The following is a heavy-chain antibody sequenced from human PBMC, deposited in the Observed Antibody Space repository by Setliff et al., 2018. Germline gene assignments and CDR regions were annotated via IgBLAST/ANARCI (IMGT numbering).Heavy chain of an antibody. V-gene: IGHV4-38-2*01. CDR1: GISISSGHY. CDR2: IYHKGRT. Sequence: ETLSLTCGVSGISISSGHYWGWIRQPPGKGLEWIATIYHKGRTYYNPSLDSRVTISLDTSKNHFSLRLSSVTAADTAVYYCASPRRDDLDSPFDAFDIWGQGTKVTVSS. D-gene: IGHD3-3*01. J-gene: IGHJ3*02. CDR3: ASPRRDDLDSPFDAFDI.